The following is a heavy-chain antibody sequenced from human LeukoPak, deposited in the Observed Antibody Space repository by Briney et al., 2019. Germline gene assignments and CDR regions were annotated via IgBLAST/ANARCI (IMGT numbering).Heavy chain of an antibody. CDR3: AKDQGGGYCSSTSCYMDWFDP. Sequence: GRSLRLSCAASGFTLTSFCMHWVRQAPGKGLEWVAVISYDGSNKYYADSVKGRFTISRDNSKNPLYLQMNSLRAEDTAVYYSAKDQGGGYCSSTSCYMDWFDPWGQGTRVTVSS. D-gene: IGHD2-2*02. J-gene: IGHJ5*02. CDR2: ISYDGSNK. CDR1: GFTLTSFC. V-gene: IGHV3-30*18.